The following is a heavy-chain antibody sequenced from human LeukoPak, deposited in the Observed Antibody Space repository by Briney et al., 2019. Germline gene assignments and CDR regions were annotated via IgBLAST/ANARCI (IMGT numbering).Heavy chain of an antibody. Sequence: PGRSLRLSCAASGFTFSSYGMHWVRQAPGKGLEWVAVISYDGSNKYYADSVKGRFTISRDNSKNTLYLQMNSLRAEDTAVYYCAKDGFFGSGHFDYWGQGTLVTVSS. V-gene: IGHV3-30*18. D-gene: IGHD3-10*01. CDR3: AKDGFFGSGHFDY. J-gene: IGHJ4*02. CDR1: GFTFSSYG. CDR2: ISYDGSNK.